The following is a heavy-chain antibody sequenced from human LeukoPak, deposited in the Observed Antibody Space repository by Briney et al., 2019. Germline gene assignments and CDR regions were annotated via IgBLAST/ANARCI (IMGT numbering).Heavy chain of an antibody. CDR1: GYTFTSYG. CDR3: ARGIVVVPAAMGIHDAFDI. V-gene: IGHV1-18*01. Sequence: ASVKVSCKASGYTFTSYGISWVRQAPGQGLEWMGWISAYNGNTNYAQKLQGRVTMTTDTSTSTAYMGLRSLRSDDTAVYYCARGIVVVPAAMGIHDAFDIWGQGTMVTVSS. CDR2: ISAYNGNT. D-gene: IGHD2-2*01. J-gene: IGHJ3*02.